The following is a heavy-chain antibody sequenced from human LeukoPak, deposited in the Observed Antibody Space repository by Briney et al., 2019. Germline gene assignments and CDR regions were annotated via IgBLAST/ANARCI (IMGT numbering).Heavy chain of an antibody. CDR2: INPDGSTT. J-gene: IGHJ3*02. D-gene: IGHD3-16*01. Sequence: GGSLRLSCAASGFTFSNFWMSWVRQAPGKGLEWVAIINPDGSTTGYVDSVKGRFTISRDNATNSLCLQLNSLRAEDTAVYYCVTDPGWGAFDIWGQGTMVTVYS. CDR3: VTDPGWGAFDI. V-gene: IGHV3-7*01. CDR1: GFTFSNFW.